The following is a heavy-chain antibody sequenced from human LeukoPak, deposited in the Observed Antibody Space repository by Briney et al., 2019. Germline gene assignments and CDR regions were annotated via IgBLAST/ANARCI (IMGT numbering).Heavy chain of an antibody. CDR3: ARLRGRIYFDC. CDR2: IYSGGST. J-gene: IGHJ4*02. CDR1: GFTVSSNY. D-gene: IGHD3-16*01. V-gene: IGHV3-66*02. Sequence: GGSLRLSCAASGFTVSSNYMSWVRQAPGKGLEWVSVIYSGGSTYYADSVKGRFTISRDNSKNTLYLQMNSLRAEDTAVYYCARLRGRIYFDCWGQGTLVTVSS.